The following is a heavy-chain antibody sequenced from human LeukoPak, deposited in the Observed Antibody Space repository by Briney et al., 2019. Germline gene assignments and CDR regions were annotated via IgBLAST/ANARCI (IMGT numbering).Heavy chain of an antibody. CDR2: IKQDGSEK. J-gene: IGHJ6*03. V-gene: IGHV3-7*01. D-gene: IGHD4-17*01. CDR3: ARDFKNYGDYVGYYYYYMDV. CDR1: GFTFSSYW. Sequence: GGSLRLSCAASGFTFSSYWMSWVRQAPGKGLEWVANIKQDGSEKYYVDSVKGRFTISRDNAKNSLYLQMNSLRAEDTAVYYCARDFKNYGDYVGYYYYYMDVWGKGTTVTISS.